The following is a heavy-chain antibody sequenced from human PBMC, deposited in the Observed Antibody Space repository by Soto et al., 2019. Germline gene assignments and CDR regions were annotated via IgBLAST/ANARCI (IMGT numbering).Heavy chain of an antibody. CDR3: ARGYTSGWTFDF. CDR1: GYNFTTYV. CDR2: INCGSGNT. V-gene: IGHV1-3*01. D-gene: IGHD6-19*01. Sequence: QVQLVQSGAEVKQPGASASVSCKASGYNFTTYVVHWLRQAPGQGPEWMGWINCGSGNTVYSQKFQGRVTFTRDTSARTVYMDLNSLTSGDTAVYYCARGYTSGWTFDFWGRGTLVTVSS. J-gene: IGHJ4*02.